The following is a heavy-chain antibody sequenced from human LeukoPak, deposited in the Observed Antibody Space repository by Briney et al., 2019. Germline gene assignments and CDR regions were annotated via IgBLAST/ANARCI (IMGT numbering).Heavy chain of an antibody. CDR2: IKQDGSEK. Sequence: PGGSLRLSCAASGFTFSSYWMSWVRQAPGKGLEWVANIKQDGSEKYYVDSVKGRFTISRDNAKNSLYLQMNSLRAEDTAVYYCARGRIAVAGSVMFDYWGQGTLVTVSS. CDR3: ARGRIAVAGSVMFDY. V-gene: IGHV3-7*01. CDR1: GFTFSSYW. D-gene: IGHD6-19*01. J-gene: IGHJ4*02.